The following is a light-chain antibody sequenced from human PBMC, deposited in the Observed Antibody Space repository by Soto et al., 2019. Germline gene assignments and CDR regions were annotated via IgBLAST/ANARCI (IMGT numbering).Light chain of an antibody. CDR3: SSYTRSTTLNVL. J-gene: IGLJ2*01. CDR2: GNS. Sequence: QSVLTQPPSVSGAPGQRVTLSCTGSSSNIGAGYDVHWYQQLPGTAPKLLIYGNSNRPSGVPDRFSGSKSGTSASLAITGLQAEDEADYYCSSYTRSTTLNVLFGGGTKLTVL. CDR1: SSNIGAGYD. V-gene: IGLV1-40*01.